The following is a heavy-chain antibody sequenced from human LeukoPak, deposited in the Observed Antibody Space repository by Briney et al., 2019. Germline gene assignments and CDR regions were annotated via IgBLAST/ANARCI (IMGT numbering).Heavy chain of an antibody. CDR2: ISSSSSYI. Sequence: GGSLRLSCAASGFTFSSYSMNWVRQAPGKGLEWVSSISSSSSYIYYADSVKGRFTISRDNAKNSLYLQMNSLRAEDTAVYYCAIGRWFGEVYWFDPWGQGTLVTVSS. CDR3: AIGRWFGEVYWFDP. V-gene: IGHV3-21*01. D-gene: IGHD3-10*01. J-gene: IGHJ5*02. CDR1: GFTFSSYS.